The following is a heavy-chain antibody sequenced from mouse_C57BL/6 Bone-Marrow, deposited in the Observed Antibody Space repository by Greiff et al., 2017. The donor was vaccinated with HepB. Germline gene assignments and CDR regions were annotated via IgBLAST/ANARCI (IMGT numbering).Heavy chain of an antibody. CDR2: INPGRGGT. CDR1: GYAFTNYL. D-gene: IGHD1-1*01. V-gene: IGHV1-54*01. J-gene: IGHJ4*01. CDR3: AREGLRSYAMDY. Sequence: VNVVESGAELVRPGTSVKVSCKASGYAFTNYLIEWVKQRPGQGLEWIGVINPGRGGTNYNEKFKGKATLTADKSSSTGYMQLSSLTSEDSAVYFCAREGLRSYAMDYWGQGTSVTVSS.